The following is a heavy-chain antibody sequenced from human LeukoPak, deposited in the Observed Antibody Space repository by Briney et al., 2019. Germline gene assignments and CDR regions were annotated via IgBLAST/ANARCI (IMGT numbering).Heavy chain of an antibody. D-gene: IGHD3-22*01. CDR3: ARVGVVAIDYYFDY. CDR2: IIPIFGTA. CDR1: GVTFSSYA. V-gene: IGHV1-69*13. J-gene: IGHJ4*02. Sequence: ASVKVSCKASGVTFSSYAISWVRQAPGQGLEWMGGIIPIFGTANYAQKFQGRVTITADESTSTAYMELSSLRSEDTAVYYCARVGVVAIDYYFDYWGQGTLVTVSS.